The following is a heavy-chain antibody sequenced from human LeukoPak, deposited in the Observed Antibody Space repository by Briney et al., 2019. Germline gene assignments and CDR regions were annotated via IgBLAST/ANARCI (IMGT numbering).Heavy chain of an antibody. CDR1: GFTFSSYA. Sequence: GGSLRLSCAASGFTFSSYAMSWVRQAPGKGLESVSGISSNGGSTYSADSVKGRFTISRDNSKNTLYLQMSSLRAEDTAVYYCVKESSGYYFYWGQGTLVTVSS. D-gene: IGHD3-22*01. J-gene: IGHJ4*02. CDR2: ISSNGGST. CDR3: VKESSGYYFY. V-gene: IGHV3-64D*06.